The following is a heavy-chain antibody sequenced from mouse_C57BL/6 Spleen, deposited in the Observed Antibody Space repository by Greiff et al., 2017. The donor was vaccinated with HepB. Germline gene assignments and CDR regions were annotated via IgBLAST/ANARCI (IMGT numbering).Heavy chain of an antibody. Sequence: VQLQQSGPVLVKPGASVKMSCKASGYTFTDYYMNWVKQSHGKSLEWIGVINPYNGGTSYNQKFKGKATLTVDKSSSTAYMELNSLTSEDSAVYYCARGSTMALDYWGQGTTLTVSS. J-gene: IGHJ2*01. CDR2: INPYNGGT. D-gene: IGHD2-1*01. CDR3: ARGSTMALDY. CDR1: GYTFTDYY. V-gene: IGHV1-19*01.